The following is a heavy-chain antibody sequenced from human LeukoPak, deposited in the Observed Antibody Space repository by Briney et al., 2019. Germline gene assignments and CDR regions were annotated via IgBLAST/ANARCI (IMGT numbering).Heavy chain of an antibody. J-gene: IGHJ4*02. CDR2: IHHTGST. CDR1: GGSFSGYY. CDR3: ARGPDDSYGLITY. V-gene: IGHV4-34*01. D-gene: IGHD5-18*01. Sequence: PSETLSLTCAVYGGSFSGYYWNWIRQPPGKGLEWIGQIHHTGSTNYNPSLKSRVTISLDTSKNQFSLKLSSVTAADTAVYYCARGPDDSYGLITYWGQGTLVTFSS.